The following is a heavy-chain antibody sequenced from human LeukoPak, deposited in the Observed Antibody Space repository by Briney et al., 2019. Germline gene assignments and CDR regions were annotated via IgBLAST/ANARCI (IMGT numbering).Heavy chain of an antibody. CDR2: ISSSSYI. D-gene: IGHD2-2*01. J-gene: IGHJ3*02. CDR3: ARGRDFSEDIVVVPAARDAFDI. CDR1: GFTFRSYS. Sequence: GGSLRLSCAASGFTFRSYSMNWVRQAPGKGLEWVSSISSSSYIYYADSVKGRFTISRDNAKNSLYLQMNSLRAEDTAVYYCARGRDFSEDIVVVPAARDAFDIWGQGTMVTVSS. V-gene: IGHV3-21*01.